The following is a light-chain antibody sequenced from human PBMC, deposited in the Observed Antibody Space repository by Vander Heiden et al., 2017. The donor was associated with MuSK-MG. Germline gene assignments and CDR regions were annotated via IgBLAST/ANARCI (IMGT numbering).Light chain of an antibody. V-gene: IGLV2-14*01. CDR3: SSYTSSSTPWV. CDR1: SSDVGGHNY. Sequence: QSALTHPASVSGSPGQSTTLSCPGTSSDVGGHNYLPWYQRHPGKAPKLMIYEVSNRPSGVSNRFSGSKSGNTASLTISGLQAEDEADYYCSSYTSSSTPWVFGGGTKLTVL. J-gene: IGLJ3*02. CDR2: EVS.